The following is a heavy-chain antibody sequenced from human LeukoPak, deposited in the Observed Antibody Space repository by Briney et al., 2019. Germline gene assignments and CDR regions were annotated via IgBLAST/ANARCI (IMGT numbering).Heavy chain of an antibody. CDR3: AKVEAAADSFDY. J-gene: IGHJ4*02. V-gene: IGHV3-23*01. CDR1: GFTFSSYA. CDR2: ISGSGGST. D-gene: IGHD6-13*01. Sequence: GGSLRLSCAASGFTFSSYAMSWVRQAPEKGLEWVSAISGSGGSTYYADSVKGRSTISRDNSKNTLYLQMNSLRAEDTAVYYCAKVEAAADSFDYWGQGTLVTVSS.